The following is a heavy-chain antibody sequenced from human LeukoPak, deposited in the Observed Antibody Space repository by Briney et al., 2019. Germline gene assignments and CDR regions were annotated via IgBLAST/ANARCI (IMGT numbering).Heavy chain of an antibody. D-gene: IGHD6-13*01. CDR1: GFTVNSNY. CDR3: ASSSWSRSNWLDP. J-gene: IGHJ5*02. CDR2: IHSGGST. V-gene: IGHV3-66*02. Sequence: PGGSLRLSCAASGFTVNSNYMTWVRQAPGKGLEWVPVIHSGGSTFYADFVKGRFTISRDNSKNTLYLQMNSLRTDDTAVYYCASSSWSRSNWLDPRGQGTLVTVSS.